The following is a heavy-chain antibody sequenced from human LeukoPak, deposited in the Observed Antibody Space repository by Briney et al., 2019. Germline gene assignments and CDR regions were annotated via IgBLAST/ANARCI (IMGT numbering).Heavy chain of an antibody. Sequence: ASVKVSCKASGYTFTDYYMHWVRQAPGQGLEWIGWVYANTGGTNYAQKFQGRVTMARDTSISTAYLDLSRLTSDDTAMYYCARSGVVAAPFDLWGCGTLVTVSS. CDR2: VYANTGGT. V-gene: IGHV1-2*02. CDR1: GYTFTDYY. J-gene: IGHJ2*01. CDR3: ARSGVVAAPFDL. D-gene: IGHD2-15*01.